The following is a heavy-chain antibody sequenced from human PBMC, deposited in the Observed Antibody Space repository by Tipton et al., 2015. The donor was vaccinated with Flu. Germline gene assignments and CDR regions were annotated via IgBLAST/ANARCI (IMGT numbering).Heavy chain of an antibody. CDR3: ARGPLPDSNWYNGMDV. CDR1: GFTFSTYD. D-gene: IGHD6-13*01. V-gene: IGHV3-13*01. Sequence: SLRLSCAASGFTFSTYDIHWVRQGTGKGLEWVSGIGSAGDTYYLDSVKGRFTIPRDNAKNSLYLQMNSLRVGDTAVYYCARGPLPDSNWYNGMDVWGQGTTVTVSS. J-gene: IGHJ6*02. CDR2: IGSAGDT.